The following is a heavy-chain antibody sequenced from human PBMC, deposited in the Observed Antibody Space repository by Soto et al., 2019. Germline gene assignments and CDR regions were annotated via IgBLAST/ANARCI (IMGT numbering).Heavy chain of an antibody. CDR3: ARPSSGYYDDDAFDI. V-gene: IGHV1-69*02. CDR2: IIPILGIA. Sequence: QVQLVQSGAEVKKPGSSVKVSCKASGGTFSSYTIRWVRQAPGQGLEWMGRIIPILGIANYAQKFQGRVTVTADKSTTTAYMELSSLRSETTAVYYCARPSSGYYDDDAFDIWGQGTMVTVSS. D-gene: IGHD3-22*01. CDR1: GGTFSSYT. J-gene: IGHJ3*02.